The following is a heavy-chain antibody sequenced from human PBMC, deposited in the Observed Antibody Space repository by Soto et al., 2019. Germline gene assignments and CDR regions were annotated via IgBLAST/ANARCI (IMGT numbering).Heavy chain of an antibody. D-gene: IGHD3-16*01. J-gene: IGHJ4*02. Sequence: QVQLQESGPGLVKPSQTLSLTCTVSGGSITSGGYYWHWIRQHPVQGLEWIGYIFHSGSTHYNPSLKSRLTMSADISKHQLSLRLTSVTAADTAVYYCARGGASFTGPAGYWGQGTLVTVSS. CDR2: IFHSGST. CDR1: GGSITSGGYY. V-gene: IGHV4-31*03. CDR3: ARGGASFTGPAGY.